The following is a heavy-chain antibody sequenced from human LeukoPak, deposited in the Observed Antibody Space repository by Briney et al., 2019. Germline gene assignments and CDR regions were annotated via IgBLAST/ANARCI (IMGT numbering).Heavy chain of an antibody. D-gene: IGHD3-9*01. Sequence: ASVKVSCQAFGYTFTRYYMHWVRQAPGRGVGGMGIINPSGGSTSYAQKFQGRVTMTRDTSTSTVYMELSSLRSEDTAVYYCARGPLYDILTGPVDYWGQGTLVTVSS. J-gene: IGHJ4*02. CDR2: INPSGGST. CDR3: ARGPLYDILTGPVDY. CDR1: GYTFTRYY. V-gene: IGHV1-46*01.